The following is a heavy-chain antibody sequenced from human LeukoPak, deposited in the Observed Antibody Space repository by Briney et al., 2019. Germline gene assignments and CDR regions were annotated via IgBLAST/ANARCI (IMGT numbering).Heavy chain of an antibody. Sequence: SEILSLTCTVSGGSISSGSYYWSWIRQPAGKGLEWIGRIYTSGSTNYNPSLKSRVTISVDTSKNQFSLKLSSVTAADTAVYYCARGGWGEGDGYNWDFDYWGQGTLVTVSS. D-gene: IGHD5-24*01. CDR3: ARGGWGEGDGYNWDFDY. J-gene: IGHJ4*02. CDR1: GGSISSGSYY. V-gene: IGHV4-61*02. CDR2: IYTSGST.